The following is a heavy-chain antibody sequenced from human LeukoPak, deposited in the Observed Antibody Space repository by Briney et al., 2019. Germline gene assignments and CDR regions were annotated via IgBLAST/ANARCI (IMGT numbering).Heavy chain of an antibody. V-gene: IGHV3-30*19. D-gene: IGHD6-19*01. CDR1: GFTFSNYG. CDR2: ISYDGSNR. Sequence: GGSLRLSCAASGFTFSNYGMHWVRQAPGKGLEWVAVISYDGSNRYYADSVKGRFTISRDNSKNTLYLQMNSLRAEDTAVYYCARDVSSSGWYFLLGYWGQGTLVTVSS. CDR3: ARDVSSSGWYFLLGY. J-gene: IGHJ4*02.